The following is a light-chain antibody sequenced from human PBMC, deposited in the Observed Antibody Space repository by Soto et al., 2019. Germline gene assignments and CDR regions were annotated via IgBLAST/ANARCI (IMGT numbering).Light chain of an antibody. CDR1: QSVSSD. J-gene: IGKJ3*01. CDR3: HQYNDWPPIT. CDR2: GAS. Sequence: EVVMTQSPATLSLSPGERATLSRRASQSVSSDLAWYQQKPGQAPRLLIYGASTRATDIPARFSGGGSGTEFTLTISNLQSEDFGIYYCHQYNDWPPITFGPGTKVDIK. V-gene: IGKV3-15*01.